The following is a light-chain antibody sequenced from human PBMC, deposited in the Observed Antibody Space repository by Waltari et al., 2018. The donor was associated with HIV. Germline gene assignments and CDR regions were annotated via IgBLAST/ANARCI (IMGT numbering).Light chain of an antibody. CDR1: SSDVGCYDS. J-gene: IGLJ1*01. V-gene: IGLV2-14*01. Sequence: QSALTQSASVSGSPGQSITISCTGTSSDVGCYDSVSWYKQHPGKAPKLMIYEVSNRPSGVSTRFSGSKSGNTASLIISGLQAEDEADYYCTSYTSSTTLVFGTGTKVTVL. CDR3: TSYTSSTTLV. CDR2: EVS.